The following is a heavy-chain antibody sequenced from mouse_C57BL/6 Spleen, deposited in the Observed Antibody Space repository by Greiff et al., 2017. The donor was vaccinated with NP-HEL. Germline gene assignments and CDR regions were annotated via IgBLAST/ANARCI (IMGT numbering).Heavy chain of an antibody. J-gene: IGHJ1*03. D-gene: IGHD1-3*01. V-gene: IGHV1-81*01. Sequence: QVQLQQSGAELARPGASVKLSCKASGYTFTSYGISWVKQRTGQGLEWIGEIYPRSGNTYYNEKFKGKATLTADKSSSTAYMELRSLTSEDSAVYFCARADWPIKNWYFDVWGTGTTVTVSS. CDR2: IYPRSGNT. CDR1: GYTFTSYG. CDR3: ARADWPIKNWYFDV.